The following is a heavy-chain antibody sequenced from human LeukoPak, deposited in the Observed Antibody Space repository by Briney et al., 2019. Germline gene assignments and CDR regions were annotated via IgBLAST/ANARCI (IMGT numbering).Heavy chain of an antibody. V-gene: IGHV3-74*01. CDR2: INRDGSST. CDR3: ARDRYSGSYTTSSAFDT. D-gene: IGHD1-26*01. J-gene: IGHJ3*02. Sequence: GGSLRLSCADSGFTFSSYWMHWVRQAPGKGLVWVSCINRDGSSTSYADSVKGRFTISRDNAKNTLYLQMNSLRAEDTAVYYCARDRYSGSYTTSSAFDTWGQGTMVTVSS. CDR1: GFTFSSYW.